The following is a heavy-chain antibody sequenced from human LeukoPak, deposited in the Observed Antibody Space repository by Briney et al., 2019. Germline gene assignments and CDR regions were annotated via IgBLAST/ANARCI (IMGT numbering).Heavy chain of an antibody. J-gene: IGHJ3*02. D-gene: IGHD1-26*01. CDR2: INPNSGGT. V-gene: IGHV1-2*02. CDR1: GYTFTGYY. CDR3: ARDGSLRSGSYSDAFDI. Sequence: ASVKVSCKASGYTFTGYYMHWVRQAPAQGLEWVGLINPNSGGTNYAQKLQGRVTMTTYTSTSTAYMELRSLRSDDTAVYYCARDGSLRSGSYSDAFDIWGQGTMVTVSS.